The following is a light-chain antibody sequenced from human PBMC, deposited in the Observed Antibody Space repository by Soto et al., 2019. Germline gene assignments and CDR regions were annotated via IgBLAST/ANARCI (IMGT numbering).Light chain of an antibody. Sequence: DIVMTQSPLSLPVTPVEPASISCRSSQILLHSNGYNYLDWYLQKPGQSPQVLIYLGSNRASGVPDRFSGSGSGTDFTLKISRVEAEDVGVYCCMQALQPPLTFGQGTRLEIK. J-gene: IGKJ5*01. CDR2: LGS. CDR1: QILLHSNGYNY. CDR3: MQALQPPLT. V-gene: IGKV2-28*01.